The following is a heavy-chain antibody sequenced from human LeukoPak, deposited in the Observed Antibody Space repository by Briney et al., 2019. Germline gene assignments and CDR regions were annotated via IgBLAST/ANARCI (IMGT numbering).Heavy chain of an antibody. J-gene: IGHJ4*02. D-gene: IGHD5-12*01. Sequence: GASVKVSCKASGYTFTGYGIRWVRQAPGQGLEWMGWISAYNGNANYAQKLQGRVTMTTDTSTSTAYMELRSLRSDDTAVYYCARGAPTVDYFDYWGQGTLVTVSS. CDR1: GYTFTGYG. CDR3: ARGAPTVDYFDY. V-gene: IGHV1-18*01. CDR2: ISAYNGNA.